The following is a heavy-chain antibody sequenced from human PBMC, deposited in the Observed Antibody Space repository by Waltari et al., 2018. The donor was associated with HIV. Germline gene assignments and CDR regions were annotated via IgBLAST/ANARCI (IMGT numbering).Heavy chain of an antibody. D-gene: IGHD3-10*01. Sequence: QVQLVQSGAEVKKPGASVKVSCKASGYTFTSYGISWVRQAPGQGLEWMGWISAYNGNTNYAQKLQGRVTMTTDTSTSTAYMELRSLRSDDTAVYYCALDGSGNQIQRYYYYYYGMDVWGQGTTVTVSS. CDR1: GYTFTSYG. V-gene: IGHV1-18*01. CDR2: ISAYNGNT. J-gene: IGHJ6*02. CDR3: ALDGSGNQIQRYYYYYYGMDV.